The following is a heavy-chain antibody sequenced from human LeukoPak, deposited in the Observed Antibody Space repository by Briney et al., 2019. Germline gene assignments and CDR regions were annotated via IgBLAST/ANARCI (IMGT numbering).Heavy chain of an antibody. CDR1: GGSITRSNYF. CDR2: IYYTGST. Sequence: SETLSLTSTVPGGSITRSNYFGGWIRQPPGKGLEWIGNIYYTGSTYYNPSLKSRVTISIVTSKNQFSLDLSSVTAADTAVYYCARDQDYDFWGGYYTGIDKSNLFDPWGQGTLVTVSS. J-gene: IGHJ5*02. D-gene: IGHD3-3*01. V-gene: IGHV4-39*07. CDR3: ARDQDYDFWGGYYTGIDKSNLFDP.